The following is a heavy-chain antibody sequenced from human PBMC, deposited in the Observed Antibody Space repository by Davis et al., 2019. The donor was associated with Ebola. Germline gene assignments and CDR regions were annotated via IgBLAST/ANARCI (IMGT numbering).Heavy chain of an antibody. CDR3: ARVGQAGNWFDP. CDR1: GGTFSSYA. Sequence: SVTVSCKASGGTFSSYAISCVRQAPGQGLEWMGRIIPIVGIANYAQKFQGRVTITADKSTSTAYMELSSLRSEDTAVYYCARVGQAGNWFDPWGQGTLVTVSS. CDR2: IIPIVGIA. J-gene: IGHJ5*02. V-gene: IGHV1-69*04.